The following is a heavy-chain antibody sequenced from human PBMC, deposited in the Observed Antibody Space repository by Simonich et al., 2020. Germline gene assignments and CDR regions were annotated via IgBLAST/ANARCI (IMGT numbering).Heavy chain of an antibody. J-gene: IGHJ4*02. CDR1: GYTSTTFV. V-gene: IGHV1-8*03. Sequence: QLQLVQSGAEVKKPGASVKVSCKASGYTSTTFVSNWVRQATGQGLGWMGWMNPNSGNTGYAKKFQGRVTITRNTSISTAYMELSSLRSEDTAVYYCARGRGGMSRGYVDYWGQGTLVTVSS. CDR3: ARGRGGMSRGYVDY. D-gene: IGHD2-15*01. CDR2: MNPNSGNT.